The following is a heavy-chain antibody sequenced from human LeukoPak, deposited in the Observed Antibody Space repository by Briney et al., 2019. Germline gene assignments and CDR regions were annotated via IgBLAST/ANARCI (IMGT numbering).Heavy chain of an antibody. CDR3: AREDSSLPMH. CDR2: IYSGGST. J-gene: IGHJ4*02. V-gene: IGHV3-53*01. CDR1: GFTVSSNY. Sequence: GGSLRLSCAASGFTVSSNYMSWVRQAPGKGLEWVSVIYSGGSTYYEDSVKGRFTISRDNSKNTLYLQMNSLRAEDTAVYYCAREDSSLPMHWGQGTLVTVSS. D-gene: IGHD3-22*01.